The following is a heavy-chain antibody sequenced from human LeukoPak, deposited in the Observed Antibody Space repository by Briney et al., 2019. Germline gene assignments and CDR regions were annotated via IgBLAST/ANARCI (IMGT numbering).Heavy chain of an antibody. CDR1: GGTFSSYA. V-gene: IGHV1-69*05. J-gene: IGHJ4*02. CDR3: ARDRYYDSSGGEDYFDY. D-gene: IGHD3-22*01. CDR2: IIPIFGTA. Sequence: ASVKVSCKASGGTFSSYAISWVRQAPGQGLEWMGGIIPIFGTANYAQKFQGRVTITTDESTSTAYMELSSLRSEDTAMYYCARDRYYDSSGGEDYFDYWGQGTLVTVSS.